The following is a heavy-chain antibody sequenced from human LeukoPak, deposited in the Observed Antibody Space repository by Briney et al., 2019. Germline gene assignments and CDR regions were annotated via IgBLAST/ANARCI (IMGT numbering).Heavy chain of an antibody. CDR2: ISGSGGST. CDR3: AKDLISGIAVAGTSDY. CDR1: GFTFSSYA. J-gene: IGHJ4*02. V-gene: IGHV3-23*01. D-gene: IGHD6-19*01. Sequence: GGSLRLSCAASGFTFSSYAMSWVRQAPGKGLEWVSAISGSGGSTYYADSVKGRFTISRDNSKNTLCLQMNSLRAEDTAVYYCAKDLISGIAVAGTSDYWGQGTLVTVSS.